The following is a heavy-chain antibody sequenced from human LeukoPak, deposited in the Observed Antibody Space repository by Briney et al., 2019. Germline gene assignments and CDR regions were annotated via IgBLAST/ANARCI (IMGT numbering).Heavy chain of an antibody. V-gene: IGHV3-23*01. CDR1: RFSFASYG. Sequence: GGSLRLSCVASRFSFASYGMSWVRQVPGKGLEWVSDISGSIRGDGITNYADSVKGRFTISRDNSKKTPYLQMNSLRAEDTAVYYCAKGKINHDGAFDIWGQGTMVTVSS. CDR2: ISGSIRGDGIT. J-gene: IGHJ3*02. D-gene: IGHD3-16*01. CDR3: AKGKINHDGAFDI.